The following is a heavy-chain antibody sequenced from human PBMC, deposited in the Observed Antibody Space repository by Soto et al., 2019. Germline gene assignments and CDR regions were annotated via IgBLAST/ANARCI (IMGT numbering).Heavy chain of an antibody. J-gene: IGHJ4*02. CDR1: GGSISSSSYY. V-gene: IGHV4-39*01. D-gene: IGHD3-16*01. Sequence: SETLSLTCTVSGGSISSSSYYWGWIRQPPGKGLEWIGSIYYSGSTYYNPSLKSRVTISVDTSKNQFSLKLSSVTAADTAVYYCAVLRRVGYFGYWGQGTLVTVSS. CDR2: IYYSGST. CDR3: AVLRRVGYFGY.